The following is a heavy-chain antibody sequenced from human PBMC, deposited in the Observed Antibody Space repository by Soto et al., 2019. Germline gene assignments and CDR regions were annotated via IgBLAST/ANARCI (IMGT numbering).Heavy chain of an antibody. V-gene: IGHV4-4*07. CDR2: IYTSGST. D-gene: IGHD3-9*01. CDR1: GGSISSYY. CDR3: ARTNYDILTGYSFDY. J-gene: IGHJ4*02. Sequence: SETLSLTCTVSGGSISSYYWSWIRQPAGKGLEWIGRIYTSGSTNYNPSLKSRVTMSVDTSKNQFSLKLSSVTAADTAAYYCARTNYDILTGYSFDYWGQGTLVTVSS.